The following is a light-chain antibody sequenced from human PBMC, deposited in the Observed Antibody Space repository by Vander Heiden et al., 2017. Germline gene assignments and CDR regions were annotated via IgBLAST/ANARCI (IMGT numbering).Light chain of an antibody. Sequence: QSVLTQPPSASGTPGQRVTTSCSGSSSNIGSNYVYWYQQLPGTAPKLRIYRNNQRPSGVPDRFSGSKSGTSASLAISGLRSEDEADYYCAAWDDSLSGHYVFGTGTKVTVL. CDR3: AAWDDSLSGHYV. V-gene: IGLV1-47*01. CDR2: RNN. CDR1: SSNIGSNY. J-gene: IGLJ1*01.